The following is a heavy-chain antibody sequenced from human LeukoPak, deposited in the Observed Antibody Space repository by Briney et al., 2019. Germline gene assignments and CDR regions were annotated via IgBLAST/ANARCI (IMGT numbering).Heavy chain of an antibody. CDR1: GFTFSSSW. D-gene: IGHD1-1*01. V-gene: IGHV3-74*01. J-gene: IGHJ4*02. CDR3: ARERKYDSNFDY. CDR2: IKNDGSTT. Sequence: GGSLRLSCAASGFTFSSSWMTWVRQPPGKGLVWVSRIKNDGSTTTYADSVKGRFTVSRDNAKNTLYLQMNSLRAEDTAVYYCARERKYDSNFDYWGQGTLVTVSS.